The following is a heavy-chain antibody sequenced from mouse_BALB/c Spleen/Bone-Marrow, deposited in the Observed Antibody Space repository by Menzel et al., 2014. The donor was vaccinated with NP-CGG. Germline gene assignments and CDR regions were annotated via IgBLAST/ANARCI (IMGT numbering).Heavy chain of an antibody. CDR1: GYAFTNYL. V-gene: IGHV1-54*01. Sequence: VQLQQSGAELVRPGTSVKVSCKASGYAFTNYLIEWVKQRPGQGLEWIGVINPGSGGTNYNEKFKGKATLTADNSSSTAYMQLSSLTSDDSAVYFCARWDYAMDYWGQGTSVTVSS. CDR2: INPGSGGT. CDR3: ARWDYAMDY. J-gene: IGHJ4*01.